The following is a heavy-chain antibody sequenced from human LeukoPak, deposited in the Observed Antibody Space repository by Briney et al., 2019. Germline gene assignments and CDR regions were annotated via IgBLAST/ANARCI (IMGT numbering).Heavy chain of an antibody. CDR2: FDPEDGET. Sequence: VASVKVSCKVSGYTLTELSMHWVRQAPGKGLEWMGGFDPEDGETIYAQKFQGRVTMTRDTATSTVYMELSSLRSEDTAVYYCARAHYASSNIKVPFDVWGKGTTVTVSS. CDR3: ARAHYASSNIKVPFDV. J-gene: IGHJ6*04. D-gene: IGHD3-22*01. CDR1: GYTLTELS. V-gene: IGHV1-24*01.